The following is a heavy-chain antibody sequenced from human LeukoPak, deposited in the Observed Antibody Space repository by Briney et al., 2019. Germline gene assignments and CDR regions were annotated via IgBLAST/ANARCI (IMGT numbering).Heavy chain of an antibody. Sequence: PSETLSLTCTVSGGFISSDNHYWGWIRQPAGKGLEWIGRISTSGDAHYNPSLKSRVTISVDTSKNQFSLKLSSVTAADTAVYYCARRPGAGSRDCWFDPWGQGTLVTVSS. CDR3: ARRPGAGSRDCWFDP. CDR1: GGFISSDNHY. J-gene: IGHJ5*02. CDR2: ISTSGDA. D-gene: IGHD2-21*01. V-gene: IGHV4-61*02.